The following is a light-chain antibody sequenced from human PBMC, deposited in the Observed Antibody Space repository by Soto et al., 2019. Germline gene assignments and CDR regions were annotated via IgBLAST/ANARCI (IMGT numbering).Light chain of an antibody. V-gene: IGKV4-1*01. CDR3: QKYDSTPLT. Sequence: DIVMTQSPDSLAVSLGERATINCKSSQSVLYSSNNKNYLTWYQQKPGQPPKLHIYWASTRESGVPDRFNSSGSATDVNITISSLQAEDVAVYYCQKYDSTPLTCGEGTRLEFK. CDR2: WAS. CDR1: QSVLYSSNNKNY. J-gene: IGKJ5*01.